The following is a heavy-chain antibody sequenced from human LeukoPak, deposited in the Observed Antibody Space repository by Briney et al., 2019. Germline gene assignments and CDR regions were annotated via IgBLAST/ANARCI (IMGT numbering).Heavy chain of an antibody. Sequence: GGSLRLSCAASGFIFSQYSMNWVRQAPGKGLEWVSHIRSSSETFYADSVKGRFTISRGNARNSLYLQMNNLGGEDTAIYYCARDAGNSGYGCDLWGQGTLVTVSS. V-gene: IGHV3-48*01. CDR3: ARDAGNSGYGCDL. D-gene: IGHD5-12*01. CDR2: IRSSSET. CDR1: GFIFSQYS. J-gene: IGHJ5*02.